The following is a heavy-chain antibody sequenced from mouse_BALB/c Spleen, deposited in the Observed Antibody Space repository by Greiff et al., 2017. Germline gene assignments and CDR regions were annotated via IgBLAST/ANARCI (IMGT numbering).Heavy chain of an antibody. Sequence: DVKLVESGGGLVQPGGSLKLSCAASGFTFSSYTMSWVRQTPEKRLEWVAYISTGGGSTYYPDTVKGRFTISRDNAKNTLYLQMSSLKSEDTAMYYCARNYGSSPWFAYWGQGTLVTVSA. J-gene: IGHJ3*01. CDR1: GFTFSSYT. CDR2: ISTGGGST. CDR3: ARNYGSSPWFAY. D-gene: IGHD1-1*01. V-gene: IGHV5-12-2*01.